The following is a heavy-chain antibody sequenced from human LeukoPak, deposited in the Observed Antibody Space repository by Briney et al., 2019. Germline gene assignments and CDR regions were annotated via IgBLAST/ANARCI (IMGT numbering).Heavy chain of an antibody. D-gene: IGHD3-16*01. CDR2: ISKDGNNK. V-gene: IGHV3-30-3*01. Sequence: RGSLRLSCAASGFTFDTIAMHWVRQAPGKGLEWVAVISKDGNNKCYADSVKGRFTISRDNSKNTLYLQMNSLRDEDTAVYYCARNPLGDYYFDYWGQGTPVTVSS. CDR1: GFTFDTIA. CDR3: ARNPLGDYYFDY. J-gene: IGHJ4*02.